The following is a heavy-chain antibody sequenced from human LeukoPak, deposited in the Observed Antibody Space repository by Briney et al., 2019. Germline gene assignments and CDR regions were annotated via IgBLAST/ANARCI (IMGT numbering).Heavy chain of an antibody. J-gene: IGHJ4*02. D-gene: IGHD2-2*03. CDR3: ARATRNGYDY. CDR2: ISHTSDSI. Sequence: GGSLRLSCAASGFTFSSYSMNWVRQAPGKGLEWVSYISHTSDSIYYVDSVKGRFTMSRDNAKNSLFLQMNSLRVEDTAVYYCARATRNGYDYWGQGTLVTVSS. V-gene: IGHV3-48*04. CDR1: GFTFSSYS.